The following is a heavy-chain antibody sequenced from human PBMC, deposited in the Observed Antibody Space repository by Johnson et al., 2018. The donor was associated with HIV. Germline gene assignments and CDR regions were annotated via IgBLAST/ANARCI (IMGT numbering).Heavy chain of an antibody. CDR3: AREGAWEPPLDAIDI. V-gene: IGHV3-30-3*01. CDR1: GFTFSSYA. J-gene: IGHJ3*02. Sequence: QVQLVESGGGVVQPGKSLRLSCAASGFTFSSYAIHWVRQAPGKGLEWVAIIAYDGSNKYYADSLKGRFTISRDNSKNTLYLQMNSLRAEDTAVYYCAREGAWEPPLDAIDIWGQGTMVTVSS. D-gene: IGHD1-26*01. CDR2: IAYDGSNK.